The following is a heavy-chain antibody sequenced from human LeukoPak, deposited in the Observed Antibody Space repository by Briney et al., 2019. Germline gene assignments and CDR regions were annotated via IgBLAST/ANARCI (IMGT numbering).Heavy chain of an antibody. CDR3: ARMYGCSSTSCYTPFDY. V-gene: IGHV4-38-2*01. CDR1: GYSISSGYY. D-gene: IGHD2-2*02. Sequence: SETLSLACAVSGYSISSGYYWGWIRQPPGKGLGWIGRIYHSGSTYYNPSLKSRVTISVDTSKNQFSLKLSSVTAADTAVYYCARMYGCSSTSCYTPFDYWGQGTLVTVSS. J-gene: IGHJ4*02. CDR2: IYHSGST.